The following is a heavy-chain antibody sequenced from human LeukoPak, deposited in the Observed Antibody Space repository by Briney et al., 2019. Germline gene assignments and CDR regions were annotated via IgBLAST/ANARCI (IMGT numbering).Heavy chain of an antibody. CDR2: INYSGST. J-gene: IGHJ4*02. Sequence: PSETLSLTCTVSGGSISSYYWSWIRQPPGKGLEWIGYINYSGSTNYNPSLKSRVTISVDTSKNQFSLKLSSVTAADTAVYYCARLVVVAVLDYWGQGTLVTVSS. CDR3: ARLVVVAVLDY. V-gene: IGHV4-59*12. CDR1: GGSISSYY. D-gene: IGHD2-15*01.